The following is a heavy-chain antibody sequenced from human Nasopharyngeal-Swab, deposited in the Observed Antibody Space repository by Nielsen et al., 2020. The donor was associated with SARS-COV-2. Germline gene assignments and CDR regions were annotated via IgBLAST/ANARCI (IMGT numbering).Heavy chain of an antibody. CDR1: GYTFTTYY. V-gene: IGHV1-46*01. CDR3: ARMMYFHGYYAMDV. J-gene: IGHJ6*02. CDR2: INPSGGGT. D-gene: IGHD3-10*01. Sequence: ASVKVSCKASGYTFTTYYIHWVRQAPVQGLEWMGIINPSGGGTKYAQKFKGRATMTGDTSTGTVYMELTSLTSEDTAVYYCARMMYFHGYYAMDVWGQGTTVTVSS.